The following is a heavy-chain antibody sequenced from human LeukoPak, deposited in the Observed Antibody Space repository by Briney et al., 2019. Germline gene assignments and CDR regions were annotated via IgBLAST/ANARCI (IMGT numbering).Heavy chain of an antibody. V-gene: IGHV4-59*13. D-gene: IGHD1-26*01. CDR1: GRFIRSSF. J-gene: IGHJ3*01. Sequence: PSHTLSLTRSVFGRFIRSSFWNWIRLSPTKGLEWIGYISYNGKTNYSPSLKSRVIVSIDTSKDQLSLSLTSVTAADTSLYYCVRDRSGTYYSFDVWGQGTMVSVSA. CDR2: ISYNGKT. CDR3: VRDRSGTYYSFDV.